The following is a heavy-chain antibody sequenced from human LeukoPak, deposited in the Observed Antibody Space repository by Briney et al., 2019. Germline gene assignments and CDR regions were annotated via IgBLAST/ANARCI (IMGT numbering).Heavy chain of an antibody. Sequence: GGSLRLSCAASGFTFSSYWMGWVRQAPGKGLEWVANIQQDGGEIYYLDSVKGRFTISRDNAKNSLDLQLSSLRAEDTALYYCARVVSWGWFDPWGQGTLVTVSS. CDR1: GFTFSSYW. CDR2: IQQDGGEI. J-gene: IGHJ5*02. V-gene: IGHV3-7*01. CDR3: ARVVSWGWFDP. D-gene: IGHD5/OR15-5a*01.